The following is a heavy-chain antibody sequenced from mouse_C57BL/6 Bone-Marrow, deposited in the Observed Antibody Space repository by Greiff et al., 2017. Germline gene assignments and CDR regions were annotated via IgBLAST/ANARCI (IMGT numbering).Heavy chain of an antibody. CDR1: GFTFTDYC. CDR3: AREADYPYAMGY. Sequence: EVQLQQSGPVLVKPGASVKMSCKASGFTFTDYCMNWVKQSHGKSLEWIGFINPYNGGTYYNQKFKGKATLTVDKSSSTAYMELNSLTSEDSAVYYCAREADYPYAMGYWGQGTSVTVSS. CDR2: INPYNGGT. V-gene: IGHV1-19*01. J-gene: IGHJ4*01. D-gene: IGHD2-4*01.